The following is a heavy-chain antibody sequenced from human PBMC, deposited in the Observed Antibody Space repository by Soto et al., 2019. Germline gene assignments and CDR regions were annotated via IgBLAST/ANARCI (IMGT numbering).Heavy chain of an antibody. CDR2: ISHDGTTK. Sequence: QVQLVESGGGVVQPGRSLRLSCAASGFTLSDYGMHWVRQAPGKGLEWVAMISHDGTTKYWADSEKGRFTISRDNSKNALYLQMNSLRAEDTAVYYSAKDRRDGEYNSVYDFWGQGALVTVSS. CDR3: AKDRRDGEYNSVYDF. D-gene: IGHD1-1*01. CDR1: GFTLSDYG. J-gene: IGHJ4*02. V-gene: IGHV3-30*18.